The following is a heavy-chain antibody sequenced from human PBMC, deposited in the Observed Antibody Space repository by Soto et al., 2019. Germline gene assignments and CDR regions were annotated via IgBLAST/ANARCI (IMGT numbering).Heavy chain of an antibody. D-gene: IGHD3-10*01. V-gene: IGHV4-39*01. CDR2: IYYSGST. J-gene: IGHJ5*01. Sequence: SDTLSLTCTVSGGSISSGGYYWSWIRQPPGKGLEWIGSIYYSGSTYYNPSLKSRVTISVDPSKNQFSLKLSSVTAADTAVYYCARIIILVRGVSQNWFDSWGQGTFVTGSS. CDR3: ARIIILVRGVSQNWFDS. CDR1: GGSISSGGYY.